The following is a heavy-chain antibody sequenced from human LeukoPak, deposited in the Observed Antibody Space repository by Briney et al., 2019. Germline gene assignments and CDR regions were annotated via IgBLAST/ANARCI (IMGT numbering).Heavy chain of an antibody. Sequence: GGSLRLSCAASGFTFSSYSMNWVRQAPGKGLEWVSSNSSSSSYIYYADSVKGRFTISRDNAKNSLYLQMNSLRAEDTAVYYCAREDDYDHWFDPWGQGTLVTVSS. J-gene: IGHJ5*02. CDR3: AREDDYDHWFDP. D-gene: IGHD3-22*01. V-gene: IGHV3-21*01. CDR1: GFTFSSYS. CDR2: NSSSSSYI.